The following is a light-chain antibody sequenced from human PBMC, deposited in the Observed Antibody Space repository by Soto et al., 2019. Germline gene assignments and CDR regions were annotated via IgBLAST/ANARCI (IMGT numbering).Light chain of an antibody. CDR1: SSNIGAGYD. J-gene: IGLJ3*02. V-gene: IGLV1-40*01. CDR3: QSYDSSLSGWV. CDR2: GNS. Sequence: QSVLTQPPSVSGAPGQRVTISCTGSSSNIGAGYDVHWYQQLPGTAPKLLISGNSNRPSGVPDRFSGAKSGTSASLAIIGLQAEDEADYSCQSYDSSLSGWVFCGWNKLNVL.